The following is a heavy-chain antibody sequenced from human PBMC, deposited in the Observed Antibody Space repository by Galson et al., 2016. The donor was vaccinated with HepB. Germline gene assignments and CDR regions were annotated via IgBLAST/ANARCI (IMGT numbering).Heavy chain of an antibody. V-gene: IGHV4-4*02. J-gene: IGHJ5*02. Sequence: SETVSLTCAVSGDSISNDIWWSWVRQPPGKGLEWIGEIFHTGSANCNPSLKSRVTISADKSKNQLSLTLTSVTAADTAVYYCARADGWDNWFDPWGQGTLVTVSS. CDR2: IFHTGSA. CDR1: GDSISNDIW. CDR3: ARADGWDNWFDP. D-gene: IGHD6-19*01.